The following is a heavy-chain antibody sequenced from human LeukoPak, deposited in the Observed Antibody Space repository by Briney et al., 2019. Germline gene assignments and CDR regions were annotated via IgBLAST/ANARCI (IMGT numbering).Heavy chain of an antibody. D-gene: IGHD2-15*01. Sequence: ASVKVSCKASGYTFTSYYMRWVRQAPGQGLEWMGIINPSGGSTSYAQKFQGRVTMTRDMSTSTVYMELSSLRSEDTAVYYCARDGVALWFDPWGQGTLVTVSS. CDR2: INPSGGST. CDR3: ARDGVALWFDP. CDR1: GYTFTSYY. J-gene: IGHJ5*02. V-gene: IGHV1-46*01.